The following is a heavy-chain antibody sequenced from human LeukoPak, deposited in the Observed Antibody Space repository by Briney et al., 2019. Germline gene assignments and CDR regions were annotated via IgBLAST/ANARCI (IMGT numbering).Heavy chain of an antibody. CDR1: GASISSGDSH. CDR3: ARAPGVAEVGRFDL. D-gene: IGHD7-27*01. J-gene: IGHJ2*01. V-gene: IGHV4-30-4*01. Sequence: PSQTLSLTCTVSGASISSGDSHWGWIRQSPGKGLEWIGYIYYSGNIYCNPSLKSRITISVDTSKNQFSLKLTSVTAADTAVYYCARAPGVAEVGRFDLWGRGTLVTVSS. CDR2: IYYSGNI.